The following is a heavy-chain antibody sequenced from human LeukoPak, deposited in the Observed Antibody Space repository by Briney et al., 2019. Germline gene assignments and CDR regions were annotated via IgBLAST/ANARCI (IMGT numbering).Heavy chain of an antibody. Sequence: SETLSLTCSVSGGSITSSSYYWGWIRQPPEKGLEWIGSIYYAGGTYYSPSLESRVTISVDTSKNQFSLKLSSVTAADTAVYYCARHGGTRVTLVQVYYFDYWGQGTLVTVSS. CDR2: IYYAGGT. CDR1: GGSITSSSYY. D-gene: IGHD4-11*01. V-gene: IGHV4-39*01. CDR3: ARHGGTRVTLVQVYYFDY. J-gene: IGHJ4*02.